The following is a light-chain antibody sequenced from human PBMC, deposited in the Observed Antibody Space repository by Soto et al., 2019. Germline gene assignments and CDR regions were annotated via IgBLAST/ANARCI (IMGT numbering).Light chain of an antibody. J-gene: IGKJ1*01. CDR2: KAS. V-gene: IGKV1-5*03. CDR1: QGIRND. CDR3: QHYNSYSEA. Sequence: DIQMTHSPASLSASVVDRVTITCRASQGIRNDLGWYQQKPGKAPKLLIYKASNLKSGVPSRFSGSGSGAEFTLTISSLQPDDFATYYCQHYNSYSEAFGQGTKVDIK.